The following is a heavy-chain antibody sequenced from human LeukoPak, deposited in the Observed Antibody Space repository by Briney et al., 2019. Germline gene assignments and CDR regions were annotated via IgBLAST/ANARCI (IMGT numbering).Heavy chain of an antibody. CDR1: GFTFSNYD. D-gene: IGHD3-9*01. Sequence: PGGSLRLSCAASGFTFSNYDMDWVRQAPGKGLEWVAYISNNGKTIYYADCVKGRFTISRDNARSSLYLQMNSLRAEDTAVYYCVFDIWTLGAHWSQRTLVSVAS. J-gene: IGHJ4*02. CDR2: ISNNGKTI. V-gene: IGHV3-48*03. CDR3: VFDIWTLGAH.